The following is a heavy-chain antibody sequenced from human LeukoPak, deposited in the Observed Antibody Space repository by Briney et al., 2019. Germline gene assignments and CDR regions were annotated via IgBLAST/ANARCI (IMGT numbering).Heavy chain of an antibody. Sequence: GGSLRLSCAASGFTFGSYGMHWVRQAPGKGLEWVAVISYDGTNKFYAGSVKGRFTISRDNSKNTLFLQMNSLRAGDAAVYYCAKELYSTTWFDYWGQGTLVTVSS. CDR3: AKELYSTTWFDY. J-gene: IGHJ5*01. CDR1: GFTFGSYG. D-gene: IGHD6-13*01. V-gene: IGHV3-30*18. CDR2: ISYDGTNK.